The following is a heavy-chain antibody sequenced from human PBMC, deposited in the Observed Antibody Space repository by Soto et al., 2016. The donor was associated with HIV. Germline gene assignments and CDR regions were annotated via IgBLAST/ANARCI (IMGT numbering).Heavy chain of an antibody. CDR3: AREGXPTRIPTTGLDGVRP. J-gene: IGHJ5*02. D-gene: IGHD1-1*01. CDR2: INTDGVIT. V-gene: IGHV3-64*01. CDR1: GFTFSSYA. Sequence: EVQLVESGGGLVQPGGSLRLSCAASGFTFSSYAMHWVRQAPGKGLEYVSGINTDGVITSYANSVKGRFTISRDNSKKTLYLQMGSLRAEDMAVYYCAREGXPTRIPTTGLDGVRPWGQGTLVTVSS.